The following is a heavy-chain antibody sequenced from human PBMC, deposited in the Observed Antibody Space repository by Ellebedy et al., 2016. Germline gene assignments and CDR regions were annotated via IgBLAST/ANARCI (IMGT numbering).Heavy chain of an antibody. CDR2: INPNSGGT. D-gene: IGHD1-26*01. CDR3: ARDQGWELPGVDY. J-gene: IGHJ4*02. Sequence: ASVKVSXXASGYTFTSYGISWVRQAPGQGLEWMGWINPNSGGTNYAQKFQGRVTMTRDTSTSTVYMELSSLRSEDTAVYYCARDQGWELPGVDYWGQGTLVTVSS. CDR1: GYTFTSYG. V-gene: IGHV1-2*02.